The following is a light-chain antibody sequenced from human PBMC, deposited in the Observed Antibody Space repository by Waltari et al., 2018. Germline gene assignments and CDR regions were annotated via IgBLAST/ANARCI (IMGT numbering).Light chain of an antibody. Sequence: SSELTQDPAVSVALGQTVRLTCQGDSPRMHDASWYQQKPGPAPVLLIYGKNNRPSGIPDRFSGSSSGNTASLTITGAQAEDEADYYGNSRDSSGNHLVFGGGTKLTVL. CDR3: NSRDSSGNHLV. V-gene: IGLV3-19*01. J-gene: IGLJ2*01. CDR2: GKN. CDR1: SPRMHD.